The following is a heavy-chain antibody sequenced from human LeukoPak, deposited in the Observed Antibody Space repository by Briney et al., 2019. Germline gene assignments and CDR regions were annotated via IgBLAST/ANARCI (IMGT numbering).Heavy chain of an antibody. Sequence: GGSLRLSCAASGFTFSSYSMNWVRQAPGKGLEWVSYISSSSSTIYYADSVKGRFTISRDNAKNSLYLQMNSLRAEDTAVYYCAREGSVNAFDIWGQGTMVTVSS. CDR3: AREGSVNAFDI. D-gene: IGHD6-6*01. CDR1: GFTFSSYS. V-gene: IGHV3-48*01. CDR2: ISSSSSTI. J-gene: IGHJ3*02.